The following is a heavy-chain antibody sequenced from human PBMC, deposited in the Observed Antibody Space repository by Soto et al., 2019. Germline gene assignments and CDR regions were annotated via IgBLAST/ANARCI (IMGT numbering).Heavy chain of an antibody. CDR3: AKPASITIRDGFDP. D-gene: IGHD3-10*01. CDR2: ISGSGSNP. Sequence: EVQVLESGGGLVQPGGSLRLSCAASGFTFSSYAMSWVRQAPGQGLEWVSAISGSGSNPYYADSVKGRFTISRDNSKNTLYLQMNSLRPEETALFYCAKPASITIRDGFDPWGKETLVTVSS. J-gene: IGHJ5*02. V-gene: IGHV3-23*01. CDR1: GFTFSSYA.